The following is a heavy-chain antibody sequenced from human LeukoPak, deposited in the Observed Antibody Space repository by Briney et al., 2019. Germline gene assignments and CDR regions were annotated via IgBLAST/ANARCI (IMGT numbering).Heavy chain of an antibody. CDR1: GGTFSSYA. V-gene: IGHV1-69*04. CDR3: ARYITGTQRFFDY. J-gene: IGHJ4*02. Sequence: SVKVSCKASGGTFSSYAISWVRQAPGQGLEWMGRIIPILGIANYAQKFQGRATITADKSTSTAYMELSSLRSEVTAVYYCARYITGTQRFFDYWGQGTLVTVSS. CDR2: IIPILGIA. D-gene: IGHD1-7*01.